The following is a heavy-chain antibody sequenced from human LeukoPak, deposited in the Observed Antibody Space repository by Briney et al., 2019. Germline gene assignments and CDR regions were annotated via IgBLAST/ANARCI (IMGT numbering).Heavy chain of an antibody. J-gene: IGHJ6*02. CDR2: IYYSGST. Sequence: PSETLSLTCTVSGGSISSGGYYWSWIRQHPGKGLEWIGYIYYSGSTNYNPSLKSRVTISVDTSKNQFSLKLSSVTAADTAVYYCARCPMEVYDFWSGSPRGPYYYYGMDVWGQGTTVTVSS. CDR1: GGSISSGGYY. CDR3: ARCPMEVYDFWSGSPRGPYYYYGMDV. D-gene: IGHD3-3*01. V-gene: IGHV4-61*08.